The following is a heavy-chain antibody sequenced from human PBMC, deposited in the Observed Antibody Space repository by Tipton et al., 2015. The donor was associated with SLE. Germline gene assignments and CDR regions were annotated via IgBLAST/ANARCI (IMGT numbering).Heavy chain of an antibody. CDR1: GASIRTYY. Sequence: TLSLTCAVSGASIRTYYWSWIRQSPGKGLEWIGHMYHSGSTNYNPSLASRVTISIDKSKNQLSLTLNSVTTADTAVYYCARGMVTWRGAIVGVDVWGQGTSVNVSS. V-gene: IGHV4-59*01. J-gene: IGHJ6*02. CDR2: MYHSGST. CDR3: ARGMVTWRGAIVGVDV. D-gene: IGHD2-21*02.